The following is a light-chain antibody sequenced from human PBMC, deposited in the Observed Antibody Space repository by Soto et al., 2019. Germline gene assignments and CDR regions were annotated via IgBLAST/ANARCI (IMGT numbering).Light chain of an antibody. CDR1: ESVRSN. CDR2: DAS. V-gene: IGKV3-15*01. Sequence: DIVMTQSPDTLSVSPGERATLSCRASESVRSNLAWYHQQRGQAPRLVIYDASTRATGDPARISGSGSGTEFTLSIISLQSADLGVYYCQQYNHWPPNTFGQGTKLEIK. CDR3: QQYNHWPPNT. J-gene: IGKJ2*01.